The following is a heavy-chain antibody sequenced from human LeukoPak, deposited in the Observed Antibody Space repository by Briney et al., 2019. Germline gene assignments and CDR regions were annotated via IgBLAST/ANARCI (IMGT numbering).Heavy chain of an antibody. V-gene: IGHV3-74*01. CDR2: INSDGRTT. D-gene: IGHD3-10*01. CDR3: GRGMRDYYGLDY. J-gene: IGHJ4*02. CDR1: GFTFSTYG. Sequence: GGSLRLSCAASGFTFSTYGMNWVRQVPGKGLVWVSHINSDGRTTDYADSVRGRFTISRDNAKNTLYLQMNRLTVEDTAVYYCGRGMRDYYGLDYWGQGFLVTVSS.